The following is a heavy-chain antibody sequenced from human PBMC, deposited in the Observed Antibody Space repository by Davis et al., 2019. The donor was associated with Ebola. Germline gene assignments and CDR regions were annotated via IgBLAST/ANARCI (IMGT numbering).Heavy chain of an antibody. Sequence: GESLKISCAASGFTFSSYAMHWVRQAPGKGLEYVSAISSNGGSTYYANSVKGRFTISRDNSKNTLYLQMGSLRAEDMAVYYCARGLDVDIVATTYFDYWGQGTLVTVSS. D-gene: IGHD5-12*01. CDR3: ARGLDVDIVATTYFDY. V-gene: IGHV3-64*01. CDR1: GFTFSSYA. J-gene: IGHJ4*02. CDR2: ISSNGGST.